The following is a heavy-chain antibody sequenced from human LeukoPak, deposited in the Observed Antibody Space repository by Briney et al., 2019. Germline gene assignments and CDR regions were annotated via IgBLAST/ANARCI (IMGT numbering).Heavy chain of an antibody. V-gene: IGHV3-21*01. CDR3: ARGGAAVVSSMDV. Sequence: GGSLRLSCAASGFTFRTHSINGARQAPGKGLEWVSSISSIIVYIYYADSVKGRFTISRDTAKNSLYLQMKALRAQHTAVHDCARGGAAVVSSMDVWGQGTTVTVSS. D-gene: IGHD6-13*01. CDR2: ISSIIVYI. J-gene: IGHJ6*02. CDR1: GFTFRTHS.